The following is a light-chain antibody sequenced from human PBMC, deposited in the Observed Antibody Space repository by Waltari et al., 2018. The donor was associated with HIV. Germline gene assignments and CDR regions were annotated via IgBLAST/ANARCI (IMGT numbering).Light chain of an antibody. CDR2: GAS. J-gene: IGKJ5*01. Sequence: DIQLTQSPSFLSAAVGDRVTITCRANVAISDYLVWCQQKPGTAPKLLIYGASTLQRGVPSRFSGSGSGTDFILTINSLQPEDFGTYYCQQSETYPITFGQGTRLEIK. CDR1: VAISDY. CDR3: QQSETYPIT. V-gene: IGKV1-9*01.